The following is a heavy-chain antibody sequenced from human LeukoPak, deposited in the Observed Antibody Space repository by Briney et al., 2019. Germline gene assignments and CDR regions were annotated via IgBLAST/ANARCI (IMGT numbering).Heavy chain of an antibody. CDR2: IRDSGETT. CDR3: AKLAQNWDNWFDP. D-gene: IGHD7-27*01. CDR1: GLNYNFR. Sequence: GGSLRLSCAVSGLNYNFRMNWVPQAPGKGMELVSVIRDSGETTYYADSVKGRFTISRDNSKNTVHLQMNSLRPEDTAVYYCAKLAQNWDNWFDPCGQGTLVTVSS. V-gene: IGHV3-23*01. J-gene: IGHJ5*02.